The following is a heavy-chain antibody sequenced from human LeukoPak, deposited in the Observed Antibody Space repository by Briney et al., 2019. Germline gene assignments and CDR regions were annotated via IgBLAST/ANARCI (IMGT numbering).Heavy chain of an antibody. CDR2: IIPIFGTA. Sequence: SVKVSCKASGGTFSSYAISWVRQAPGQGLEWMGGIIPIFGTANYAQKFQGRATITTDESTSTAYMELSSLRSEDTAVYYCASGNRGSSWSTDYYYYYMDVWGKGTTVTVSS. J-gene: IGHJ6*03. CDR1: GGTFSSYA. CDR3: ASGNRGSSWSTDYYYYYMDV. V-gene: IGHV1-69*05. D-gene: IGHD6-13*01.